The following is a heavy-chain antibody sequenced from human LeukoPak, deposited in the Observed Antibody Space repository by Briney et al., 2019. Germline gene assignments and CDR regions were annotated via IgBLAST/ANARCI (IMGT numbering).Heavy chain of an antibody. J-gene: IGHJ4*02. CDR3: ARGPLGRNGDYFDY. CDR2: INAGNGNT. V-gene: IGHV1-3*01. CDR1: GYTLTSYG. Sequence: ASVKVSCKASGYTLTSYGISWVRQAPGQGLEWMGWINAGNGNTKYSQKFQGRVTITRDTSANTVYMELSSLRSEDTAVYYCARGPLGRNGDYFDYWGQGTLVTVSS. D-gene: IGHD7-27*01.